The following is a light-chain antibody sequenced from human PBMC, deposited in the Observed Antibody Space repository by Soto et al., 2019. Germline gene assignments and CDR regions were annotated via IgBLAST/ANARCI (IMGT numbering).Light chain of an antibody. V-gene: IGKV3-11*01. Sequence: EIVLTQSPATLSLSPGERATRSCWASQSVNIYLAWYQQKPGQAPRLLISDASNRATGIPARFSGSGSGTDFTLTISSLEPEDFAVYYCQQRRSWPITFGQGTRLEIK. CDR1: QSVNIY. CDR3: QQRRSWPIT. J-gene: IGKJ5*01. CDR2: DAS.